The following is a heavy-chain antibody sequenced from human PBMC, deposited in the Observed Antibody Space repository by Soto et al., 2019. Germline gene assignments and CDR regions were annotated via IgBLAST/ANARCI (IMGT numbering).Heavy chain of an antibody. J-gene: IGHJ6*02. Sequence: GGSLRLSCSASRFTFSSYAMHWVRQAPGKGLEYVSAISSNGGSTYYADSVKGRFTISRDNSKNTLYLQMSSLRAEDTAVYYCVKGGRGITIFGVVIRTDYYYYGMDVWGQGTTVTVSS. V-gene: IGHV3-64D*08. CDR2: ISSNGGST. CDR3: VKGGRGITIFGVVIRTDYYYYGMDV. CDR1: RFTFSSYA. D-gene: IGHD3-3*01.